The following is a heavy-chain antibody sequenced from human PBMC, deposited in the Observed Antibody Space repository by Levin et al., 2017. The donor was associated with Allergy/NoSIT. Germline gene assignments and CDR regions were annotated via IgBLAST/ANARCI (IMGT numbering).Heavy chain of an antibody. CDR3: ARGRDCSSASCYGSGDY. J-gene: IGHJ4*02. CDR1: GFTFSTFA. Sequence: GGSLRLSCAASGFTFSTFAMTWVRQAPGKGLEWISAISGSGDSTYYADSVKGRFTISRDNSKNTLYVQMNSLRVEDSAVYYCARGRDCSSASCYGSGDYWGQGTLVTVSS. D-gene: IGHD2-2*01. V-gene: IGHV3-23*01. CDR2: ISGSGDST.